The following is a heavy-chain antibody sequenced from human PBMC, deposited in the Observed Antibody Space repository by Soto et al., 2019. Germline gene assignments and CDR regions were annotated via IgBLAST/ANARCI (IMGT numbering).Heavy chain of an antibody. Sequence: LVQSGAEVKKPGSSVKVSCKASGGTFSSYAISWVRQAPGQGXXXMGGIIPIFGTANYAQKFQGRVTITADESTSTAYMELSSLRSEDTAVYYCARSFGWFGARNWFDPWGQGTLVTVSS. V-gene: IGHV1-69*01. D-gene: IGHD3-10*01. CDR1: GGTFSSYA. CDR3: ARSFGWFGARNWFDP. J-gene: IGHJ5*02. CDR2: IIPIFGTA.